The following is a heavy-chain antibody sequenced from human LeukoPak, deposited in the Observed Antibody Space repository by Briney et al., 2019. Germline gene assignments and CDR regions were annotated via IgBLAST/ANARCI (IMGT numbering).Heavy chain of an antibody. Sequence: PGGSLRLSCAASGFTFSSYAMSWVRQAPGKGLEWVSAISGSGGSTYYADSVKGRFTISRDNSKNTLYLQMNSLRAEDTAVYHCAKDGSEIFGVVIIPYYFDYWGQGTLVTVSS. CDR1: GFTFSSYA. D-gene: IGHD3-3*01. CDR2: ISGSGGST. J-gene: IGHJ4*02. V-gene: IGHV3-23*01. CDR3: AKDGSEIFGVVIIPYYFDY.